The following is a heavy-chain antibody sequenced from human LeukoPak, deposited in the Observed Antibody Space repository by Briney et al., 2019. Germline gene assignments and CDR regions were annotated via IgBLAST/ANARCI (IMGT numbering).Heavy chain of an antibody. J-gene: IGHJ4*02. CDR3: ARHDYDSSGYYLRY. CDR2: IYYSGST. Sequence: PSETLTLTCTVSGGSISSTSYYWGWIRQPPGKGLEYIGSIYYSGSTYYSPSLKSRVTISVDTSKTQFSLKLSSVTAADTAVYYCARHDYDSSGYYLRYWGQGTLVTVSS. CDR1: GGSISSTSYY. V-gene: IGHV4-39*01. D-gene: IGHD3-22*01.